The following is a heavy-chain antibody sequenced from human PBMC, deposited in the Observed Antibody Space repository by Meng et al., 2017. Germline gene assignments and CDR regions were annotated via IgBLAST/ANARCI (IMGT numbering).Heavy chain of an antibody. CDR2: IIPRSSDA. D-gene: IGHD1-7*01. CDR3: ARDGGNYDFDY. CDR1: GYIFSAAS. Sequence: QGQLVECGAVVKKPGASVMLSSKASGYIFSAASIHWVRPAPGQGLEWMRRIIPRSSDANSAQKFQGRVTLTWDASINTAYMELSSLRSDDTAIYYCARDGGNYDFDYWGQGTLVTVFS. V-gene: IGHV1-2*06. J-gene: IGHJ4*02.